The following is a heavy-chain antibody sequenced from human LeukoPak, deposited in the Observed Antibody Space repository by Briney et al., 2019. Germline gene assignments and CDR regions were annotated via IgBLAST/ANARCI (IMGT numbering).Heavy chain of an antibody. CDR1: GFPFSSYA. D-gene: IGHD1-26*01. V-gene: IGHV3-23*01. CDR3: AKGELLRYYYGMDV. J-gene: IGHJ6*02. Sequence: GGSLRLSFAASGFPFSSYAMSWGRPAPGKGGGWVSAISGSCGSTYSADSVKRRFTISRDNSKNTLYLQMNSLRAEDTAVYYCAKGELLRYYYGMDVWGQGTTVTVSS. CDR2: ISGSCGST.